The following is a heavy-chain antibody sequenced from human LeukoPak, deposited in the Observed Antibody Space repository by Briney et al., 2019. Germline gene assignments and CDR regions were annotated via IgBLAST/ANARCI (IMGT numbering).Heavy chain of an antibody. CDR1: GFTFSSYG. Sequence: GGSLRLSCAASGFTFSSYGMHWVRQAPGKGLEWVAVISYDGSNKYYADSVKGRFTISRDNSKNTLYLQMNSLRAEDTAVYYCAREGTAAAGINYYYGMDVWGQGTTVTVSS. D-gene: IGHD6-13*01. CDR2: ISYDGSNK. V-gene: IGHV3-30*03. J-gene: IGHJ6*02. CDR3: AREGTAAAGINYYYGMDV.